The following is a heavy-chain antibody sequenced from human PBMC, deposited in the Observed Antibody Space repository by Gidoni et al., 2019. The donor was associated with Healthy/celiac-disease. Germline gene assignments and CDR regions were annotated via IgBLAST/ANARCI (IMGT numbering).Heavy chain of an antibody. CDR3: AKAGWELHRDAFDI. CDR2: ISWNSGSI. CDR1: GFTFDDYA. D-gene: IGHD1-26*01. V-gene: IGHV3-9*01. J-gene: IGHJ3*02. Sequence: EVQLVESGGGLVQPGRSLRLSCAASGFTFDDYALHWVRPAPGKGLEWVSGISWNSGSIGYADSVKGRFTISRDNAKNSLYLQMNSLRAEDTALYYCAKAGWELHRDAFDIWGQGTMVTVSS.